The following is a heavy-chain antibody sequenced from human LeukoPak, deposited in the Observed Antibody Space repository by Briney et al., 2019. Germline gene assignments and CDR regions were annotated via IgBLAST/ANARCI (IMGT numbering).Heavy chain of an antibody. CDR1: GITVSTNY. V-gene: IGHV3-53*01. CDR3: ARGGGLMDV. Sequence: GSLRLSCAASGITVSTNYMSWVRQAPGKGLEWVSIIYSGVGTYYADSVKGRFTISRDKSKNTLHLQMNSLRAEDTAVYYCARGGGLMDVWGKGTTVTISS. CDR2: IYSGVGT. D-gene: IGHD3-10*01. J-gene: IGHJ6*04.